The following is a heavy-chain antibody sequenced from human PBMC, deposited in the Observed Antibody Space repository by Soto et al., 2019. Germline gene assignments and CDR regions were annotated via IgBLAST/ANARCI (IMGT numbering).Heavy chain of an antibody. CDR2: IDPSDSYT. J-gene: IGHJ6*02. CDR1: GYSFTSYC. Sequence: GEYLKLSCKVSGYSFTSYCISWVRQVPGKGLDWMGRIDPSDSYTNYSPSFQGHVTISADKSISTAYLQWSSLKASDTAMYYCARLYCSGGSCYAYYYYGMDVWGQGTTVTVS. D-gene: IGHD2-15*01. V-gene: IGHV5-10-1*01. CDR3: ARLYCSGGSCYAYYYYGMDV.